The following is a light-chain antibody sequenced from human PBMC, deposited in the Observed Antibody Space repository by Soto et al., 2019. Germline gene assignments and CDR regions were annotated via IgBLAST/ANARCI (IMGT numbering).Light chain of an antibody. Sequence: QSVLTQPASVSGSPGQSITISCTGTSRDVGGYNYVSWYQQHPGKAPKLMIYDVSNRPSGVSNRFSGSKSGNTASLTISGLQVEDEADYYCSSYTSSSSYVFGTGTKVTVL. CDR1: SRDVGGYNY. CDR2: DVS. V-gene: IGLV2-14*01. J-gene: IGLJ1*01. CDR3: SSYTSSSSYV.